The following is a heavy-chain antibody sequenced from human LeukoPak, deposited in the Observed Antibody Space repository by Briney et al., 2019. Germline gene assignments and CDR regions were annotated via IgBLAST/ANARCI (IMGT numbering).Heavy chain of an antibody. V-gene: IGHV4-61*08. CDR2: SYNTGVT. D-gene: IGHD5-18*01. J-gene: IGHJ4*02. Sequence: SETLSLTCTVSGVSVSSGGYYWSWIRQPPGKGLEWIGYSYNTGVTNYNPSLKSRVTISVDTSKNQFSLKLSSVTAADTAVYYCARAMGPIQLWFPPPPYFDYWGQGTLVTVSS. CDR1: GVSVSSGGYY. CDR3: ARAMGPIQLWFPPPPYFDY.